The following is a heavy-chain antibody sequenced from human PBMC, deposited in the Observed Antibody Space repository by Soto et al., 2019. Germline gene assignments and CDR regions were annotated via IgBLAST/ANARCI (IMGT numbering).Heavy chain of an antibody. CDR3: ARDGGSGMDV. Sequence: QVQLVQSGAGVKKPGASGKVSCKASGYPFTTYSIHWVRQAPGHRLEWMGWSNAGNGYTQYSQDFQGRVTITRDTSASTAYMELSSLRSEDMAVYYCARDGGSGMDVWGQGTTVTVSS. J-gene: IGHJ6*02. CDR1: GYPFTTYS. V-gene: IGHV1-3*02. D-gene: IGHD3-16*01. CDR2: SNAGNGYT.